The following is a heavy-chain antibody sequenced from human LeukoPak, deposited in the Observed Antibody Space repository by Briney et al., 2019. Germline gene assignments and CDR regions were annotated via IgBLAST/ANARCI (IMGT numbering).Heavy chain of an antibody. Sequence: GGSLRLSCAASGFTFDDYAMHCVRQAPGKGLEWVSLISWDGGSTYYADSVKGRFTISRDNSKNSLYLQMNSLRAEDTALYYCAKDMSSSIGYYHPVGEDVWGKGTTVIVSS. J-gene: IGHJ6*04. CDR1: GFTFDDYA. V-gene: IGHV3-43D*04. CDR2: ISWDGGST. D-gene: IGHD3-22*01. CDR3: AKDMSSSIGYYHPVGEDV.